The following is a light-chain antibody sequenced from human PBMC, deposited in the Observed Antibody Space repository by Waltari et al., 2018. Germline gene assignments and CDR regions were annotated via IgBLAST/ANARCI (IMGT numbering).Light chain of an antibody. CDR3: QQLNSYPLT. CDR2: SAS. Sequence: DIQLTQSPSFLSASVRDRVTITCRARQGISNYLDWYQQKPGKAPKLLIYSASTLQSGVPSRFSGSGSGTEFSLTISSLQPEDFATYYCQQLNSYPLTFGGGTKVEIK. J-gene: IGKJ4*01. CDR1: QGISNY. V-gene: IGKV1-9*01.